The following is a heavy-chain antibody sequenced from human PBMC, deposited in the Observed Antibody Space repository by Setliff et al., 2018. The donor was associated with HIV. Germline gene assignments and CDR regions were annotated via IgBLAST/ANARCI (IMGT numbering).Heavy chain of an antibody. CDR3: ARGPTTVTNYYYYYMDV. CDR1: GFTFSDYS. Sequence: PGGSLRLSCVASGFTFSDYSMNWVRQVPGKGLEWLSYVNANSDTIYYADSVKGRFTISRDNDNNSLYLQMSGLSAEDTAVYYCARGPTTVTNYYYYYMDVWGKGTTVTVSS. D-gene: IGHD4-17*01. J-gene: IGHJ6*03. CDR2: VNANSDTI. V-gene: IGHV3-48*01.